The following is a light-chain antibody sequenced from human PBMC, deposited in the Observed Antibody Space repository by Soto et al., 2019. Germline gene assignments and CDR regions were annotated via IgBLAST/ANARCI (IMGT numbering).Light chain of an antibody. Sequence: DIQMTQSPSTLSASVGDRVTIPCRASQSISSWLAWYQQKPGKAPKLLIYKASSLESGVPSRFSGSGSGTEFTLTISSLQPDDFATYYCQQYNTPRALTFGGGTKVEIK. CDR2: KAS. J-gene: IGKJ4*01. CDR3: QQYNTPRALT. CDR1: QSISSW. V-gene: IGKV1-5*03.